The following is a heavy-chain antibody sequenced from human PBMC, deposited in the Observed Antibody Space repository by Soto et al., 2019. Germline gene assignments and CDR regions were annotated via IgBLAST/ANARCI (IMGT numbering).Heavy chain of an antibody. CDR3: ARGYCSGGSCYWFDP. Sequence: SVKVSCKASGGTFSSYAISWVRQAPGQGLEWMGGIIPIFGTANYAQKFQGRVTITADESTSTAYMELSSLRSEDTAVYYCARGYCSGGSCYWFDPWGQGTLVTVSS. CDR2: IIPIFGTA. CDR1: GGTFSSYA. V-gene: IGHV1-69*13. J-gene: IGHJ5*02. D-gene: IGHD2-15*01.